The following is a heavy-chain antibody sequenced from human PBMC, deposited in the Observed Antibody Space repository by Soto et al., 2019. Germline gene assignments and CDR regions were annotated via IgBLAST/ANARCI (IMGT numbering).Heavy chain of an antibody. D-gene: IGHD3-10*01. J-gene: IGHJ6*02. CDR2: ISGSGGST. CDR3: AKGPPYCYGSGSDYYYGMDV. CDR1: GFTFSSYA. V-gene: IGHV3-23*01. Sequence: GGSLRLSCAASGFTFSSYAMSWVRQAPGKGLEWVSAISGSGGSTYYADSVKGRFTISRDNSKNTLYLQMNSLRAEDTAVYYCAKGPPYCYGSGSDYYYGMDVWGQGITVSVSS.